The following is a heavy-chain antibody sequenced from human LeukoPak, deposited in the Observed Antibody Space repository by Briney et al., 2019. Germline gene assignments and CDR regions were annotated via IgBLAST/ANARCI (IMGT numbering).Heavy chain of an antibody. V-gene: IGHV4-59*12. J-gene: IGHJ4*02. CDR1: GGSISRYY. CDR3: AREDNYYDFWSGYYTGSFDFDY. Sequence: SETLSLTCTVSGGSISRYYWSWIRQPPGKGLEWIGYIYFSGNTNYNPSLKSRVTISVDTSKNQFSLQLNSVTPEDTAVYYCAREDNYYDFWSGYYTGSFDFDYWGQGTLVTVSS. D-gene: IGHD3-3*01. CDR2: IYFSGNT.